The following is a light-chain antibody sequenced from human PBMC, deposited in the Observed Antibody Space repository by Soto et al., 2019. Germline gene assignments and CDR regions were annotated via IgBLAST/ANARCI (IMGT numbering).Light chain of an antibody. CDR1: QSVSSN. V-gene: IGKV3-15*01. J-gene: IGKJ1*01. Sequence: EIVMTQSPATLSVSPGERATLSCRASQSVSSNLAWYQQKPGQAPSLLIYGASTRATGIPARFSGSGSGTEFTLTISSLQSEDFAVYYCQQYNNWPRKFGQGTKV. CDR3: QQYNNWPRK. CDR2: GAS.